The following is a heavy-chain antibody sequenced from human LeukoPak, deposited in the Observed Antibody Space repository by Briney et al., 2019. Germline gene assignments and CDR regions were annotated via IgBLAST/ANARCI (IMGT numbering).Heavy chain of an antibody. J-gene: IGHJ4*02. D-gene: IGHD5-24*01. CDR1: GYTFSSYW. Sequence: AGSLRLSCAASGYTFSSYWMSWVRQAPGKGLEWVANIKQDGSEKYYVDSVKGRFTISRDNAKNSLYLQMNSLRAEDTAVYYCARARRDGYNYLDYWGQGTLVTVSS. V-gene: IGHV3-7*01. CDR2: IKQDGSEK. CDR3: ARARRDGYNYLDY.